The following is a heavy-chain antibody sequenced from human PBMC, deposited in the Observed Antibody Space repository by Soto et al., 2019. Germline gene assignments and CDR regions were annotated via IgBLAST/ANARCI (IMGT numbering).Heavy chain of an antibody. D-gene: IGHD3-10*01. CDR2: INSDGSST. J-gene: IGHJ6*02. V-gene: IGHV3-74*01. CDR3: ERGGSWFGPPYGMDV. Sequence: RGSLRLSCAASGFTFSSYWMHWVRQAPGKGLVWVSRINSDGSSTSYADSVKGRFTISRDNAKNTLYLQMNSLRAEDTAVYYCERGGSWFGPPYGMDVWGQGTTVTVSS. CDR1: GFTFSSYW.